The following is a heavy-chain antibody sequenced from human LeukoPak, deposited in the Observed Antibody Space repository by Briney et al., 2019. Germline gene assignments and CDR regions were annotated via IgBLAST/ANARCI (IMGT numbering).Heavy chain of an antibody. D-gene: IGHD3-9*01. CDR1: GGSISSYY. J-gene: IGHJ4*02. V-gene: IGHV4-59*01. Sequence: SETLSLTCTVSGGSISSYYWSWIRQPPGKGLEWIGYIYYSGSTNYNPSLKSRVTISVDTSKNQFSLKLSSVTAADTAVYYCARGRIGDILTGYLDYWGQGTLVTVSS. CDR2: IYYSGST. CDR3: ARGRIGDILTGYLDY.